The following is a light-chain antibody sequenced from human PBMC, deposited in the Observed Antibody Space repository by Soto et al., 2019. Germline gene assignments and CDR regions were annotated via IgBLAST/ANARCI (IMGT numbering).Light chain of an antibody. CDR3: QPTYVSPNP. V-gene: IGKV1-39*01. Sequence: DIQMTQSPSSLSASVGDRVSIACRASQSIGTFLHWYQQKPGTAPKLLVYAASTLQNGVLSRFSGRGSGTDFTLTIFSLQPEDVGLYYCQPTYVSPNPFGQGKKLAIK. J-gene: IGKJ2*01. CDR2: AAS. CDR1: QSIGTF.